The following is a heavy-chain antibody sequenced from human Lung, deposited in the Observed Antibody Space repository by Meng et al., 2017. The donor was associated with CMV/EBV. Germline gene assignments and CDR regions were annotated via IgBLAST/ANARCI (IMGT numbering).Heavy chain of an antibody. D-gene: IGHD2-21*01. CDR1: GGSMSSTNW. J-gene: IGHJ4*02. V-gene: IGHV4-4*02. CDR2: IYHSGST. Sequence: GPLQESGPGLVKASGTLSLTCAVSGGSMSSTNWWSWVRQPPGKGLEWIGEIYHSGSTNYNPSLKSRVSISVDKSKNQFSLKLSSVTAADTAVYYCASFDHIPRRNYFDYWGQGTLVTVSS. CDR3: ASFDHIPRRNYFDY.